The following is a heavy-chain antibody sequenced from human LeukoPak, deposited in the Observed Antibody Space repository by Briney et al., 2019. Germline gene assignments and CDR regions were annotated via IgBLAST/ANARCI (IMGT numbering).Heavy chain of an antibody. Sequence: ASVKVSCKASGYTFTGYYMHWVRQAPGQGLEWMGWINPNSGGTNYAQKFQGRVTMTRNTSISTAYMELSSLRSEDTAVYYCARGWGILLWFGELLSFDPWGQGTLVTVSS. V-gene: IGHV1-2*02. J-gene: IGHJ5*02. CDR1: GYTFTGYY. D-gene: IGHD3-10*01. CDR3: ARGWGILLWFGELLSFDP. CDR2: INPNSGGT.